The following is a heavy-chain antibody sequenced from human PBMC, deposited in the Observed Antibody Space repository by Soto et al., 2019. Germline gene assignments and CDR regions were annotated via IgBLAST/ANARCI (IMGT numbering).Heavy chain of an antibody. J-gene: IGHJ5*02. CDR3: ARPIQYYFDSSAQSAWFDP. D-gene: IGHD3-22*01. CDR2: IIPIFSTP. Sequence: QVQLVQSGAEVKKPGSSVKVSCKTSGGTFGSYAISWVRQAPGQGLEWMGGIIPIFSTPNYAQKFQGRATIPEDEXXSXAXXELSSLRSEDTAVYYCARPIQYYFDSSAQSAWFDPWGQGTLVTVSS. CDR1: GGTFGSYA. V-gene: IGHV1-69*12.